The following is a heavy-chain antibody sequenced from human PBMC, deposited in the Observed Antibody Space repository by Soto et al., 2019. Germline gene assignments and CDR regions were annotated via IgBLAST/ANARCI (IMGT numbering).Heavy chain of an antibody. CDR2: IYKSATT. Sequence: SETLSLTCSVSGDSISTVDYFWAWIRQPPGQVLEYIGYIYKSATTYYNPSFEGRVAISLDTSKSHFSLNVTSVTAADTAVYFCARGRYCLTGRCFPNWFDSWGQGTLVTVYS. J-gene: IGHJ5*01. V-gene: IGHV4-30-4*01. CDR1: GDSISTVDYF. CDR3: ARGRYCLTGRCFPNWFDS. D-gene: IGHD2-15*01.